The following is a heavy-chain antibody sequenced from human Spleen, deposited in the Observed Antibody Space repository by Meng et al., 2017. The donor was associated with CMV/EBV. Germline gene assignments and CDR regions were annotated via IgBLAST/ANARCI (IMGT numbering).Heavy chain of an antibody. CDR2: IYYSGST. CDR1: SFSDY. CDR3: ARSVTTSDYYYGMDV. J-gene: IGHJ6*02. Sequence: SFSDYWMSWVRQPPGKGLEWIGSIYYSGSTYYNPSLKSRVTISVDTSKNQFSLKLSSVTAADTAVYYCARSVTTSDYYYGMDVWGQGTTVTVSS. V-gene: IGHV4-39*01. D-gene: IGHD4-17*01.